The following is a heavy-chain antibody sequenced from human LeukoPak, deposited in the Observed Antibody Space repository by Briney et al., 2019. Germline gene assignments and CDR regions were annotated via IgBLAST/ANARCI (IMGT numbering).Heavy chain of an antibody. J-gene: IGHJ2*01. Sequence: ASVNVSCKASGYTFTGYYMHWVRQAPGQGLEWMGIINSIGGSTSYAQKFQGRATMTRDMSTSTVYMELSSLRSEDTAVYYCARDGEYYYDSSGYYGLSPTHWYFDLWGRGTLVTVSS. CDR2: INSIGGST. CDR1: GYTFTGYY. D-gene: IGHD3-22*01. CDR3: ARDGEYYYDSSGYYGLSPTHWYFDL. V-gene: IGHV1-46*01.